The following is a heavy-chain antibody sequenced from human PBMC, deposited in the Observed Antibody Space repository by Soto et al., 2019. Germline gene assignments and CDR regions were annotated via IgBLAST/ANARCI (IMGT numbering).Heavy chain of an antibody. V-gene: IGHV4-59*01. CDR1: GGSISSYY. J-gene: IGHJ4*02. CDR2: IYYSGST. D-gene: IGHD5-12*01. Sequence: PSETLSLTCTVSGGSISSYYWSWIRQPPGKGLEWIGYIYYSGSTNYNPSLKSRVTISVDTSKNQFSLKLSSVTAADTAVYYCARVEMATITADYWGQGTLVTVS. CDR3: ARVEMATITADY.